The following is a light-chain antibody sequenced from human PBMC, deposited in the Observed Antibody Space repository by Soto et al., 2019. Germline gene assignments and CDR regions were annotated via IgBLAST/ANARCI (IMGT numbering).Light chain of an antibody. CDR2: VAS. Sequence: EIVLTQSPGTLSLSPGERATLSCSASQSVSSSYLAWYQQKPGQAPRLLIYVASSRATGIPDRFSGSGSGTDYPLTISRLDAEDLAGYNCQQYGSSLTWTFGQGATL. CDR1: QSVSSSY. CDR3: QQYGSSLTWT. J-gene: IGKJ1*01. V-gene: IGKV3-20*01.